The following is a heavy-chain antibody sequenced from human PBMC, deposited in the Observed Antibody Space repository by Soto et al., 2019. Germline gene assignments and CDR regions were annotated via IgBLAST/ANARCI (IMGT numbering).Heavy chain of an antibody. CDR3: VRDGSKTLREWFDP. V-gene: IGHV4-4*07. CDR1: GGTISKSF. J-gene: IGHJ5*02. CDR2: IYVTGST. Sequence: QVQLQESGPGLVKPSETLSLTRSVSGGTISKSFWSWVRKPVGRGLEWMGRIYVTGSTDYNPSLRGRISMSVDIVKKTFSLRLTSVTAADTGVYYCVRDGSKTLREWFDPWGQGLKVTVAS.